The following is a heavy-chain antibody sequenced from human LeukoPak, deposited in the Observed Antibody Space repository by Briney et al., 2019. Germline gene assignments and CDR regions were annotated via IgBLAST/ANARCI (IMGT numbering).Heavy chain of an antibody. V-gene: IGHV4-61*02. J-gene: IGHJ4*02. CDR1: GGSISIDSHY. CDR2: VHTSGST. Sequence: PSQTLSLTCSVSGGSISIDSHYWTWIRQPAGEGLEWIGRVHTSGSTDYKSSLNSRVTTSVHTSRNQFSLKLSSVTAADTAVYYCATQGRNYPYYFDFWGQGILVTVSS. D-gene: IGHD5-24*01. CDR3: ATQGRNYPYYFDF.